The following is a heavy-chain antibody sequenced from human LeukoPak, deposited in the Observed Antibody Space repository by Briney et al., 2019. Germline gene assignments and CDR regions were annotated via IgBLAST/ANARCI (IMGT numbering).Heavy chain of an antibody. D-gene: IGHD6-19*01. CDR3: ARGYSSGRYPYDY. Sequence: ASVKVSCKASGYTFTGYYMHWVRQAPGQGLEWMGWINPNSGGTNYAQKSQGRVTMTRDTSISTAYMELSRLRSDDTAVYYCARGYSSGRYPYDYWGQGTLVTVSS. CDR2: INPNSGGT. J-gene: IGHJ4*02. CDR1: GYTFTGYY. V-gene: IGHV1-2*02.